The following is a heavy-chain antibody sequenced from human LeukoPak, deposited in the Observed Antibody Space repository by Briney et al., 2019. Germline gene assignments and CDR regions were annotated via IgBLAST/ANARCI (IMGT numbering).Heavy chain of an antibody. V-gene: IGHV4-59*11. CDR3: ARDLVTVTKGFDI. Sequence: PSETLSLACAVSAASFSSHYWTWIRQSPGKGLEWIGYISYIGSTNYNPSLKSRVTISIDTSRNQFSLKLRSVTAADTAVYYCARDLVTVTKGFDIWGQGTMVSVSS. J-gene: IGHJ3*02. CDR1: AASFSSHY. CDR2: ISYIGST. D-gene: IGHD4-17*01.